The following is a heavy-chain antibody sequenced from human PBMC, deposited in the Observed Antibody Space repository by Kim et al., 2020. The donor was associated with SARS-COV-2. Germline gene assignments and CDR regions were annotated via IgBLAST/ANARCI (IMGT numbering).Heavy chain of an antibody. CDR2: IYYSGST. V-gene: IGHV4-39*07. CDR3: ASEVSHSSPYWFDP. D-gene: IGHD6-13*01. Sequence: SETLSLTCTVSGGSISSSSYYWGWIRQPPRKGLEWIGSIYYSGSTYYNPSLKSRVTISVDTSKNQFSLKLSSVTAADTAVYYCASEVSHSSPYWFDPWGQGTLVTVSS. J-gene: IGHJ5*02. CDR1: GGSISSSSYY.